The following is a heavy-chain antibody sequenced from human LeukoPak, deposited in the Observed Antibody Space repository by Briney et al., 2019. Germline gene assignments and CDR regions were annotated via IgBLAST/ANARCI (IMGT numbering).Heavy chain of an antibody. Sequence: GRSLRLSCAASGFTFSSYPMHWVRQAPGKGLEWLAFISYDGSNKYYADSVKGRFTISRDNSKNTLHLQMNSLRAEDTAVYYCARDRCGYSSTCPFDYWGPGNLGSVSS. D-gene: IGHD6-13*01. CDR2: ISYDGSNK. CDR3: ARDRCGYSSTCPFDY. V-gene: IGHV3-30-3*01. J-gene: IGHJ4*02. CDR1: GFTFSSYP.